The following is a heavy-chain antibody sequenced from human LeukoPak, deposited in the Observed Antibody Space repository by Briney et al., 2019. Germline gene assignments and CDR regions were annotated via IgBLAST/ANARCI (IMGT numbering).Heavy chain of an antibody. Sequence: PSETLSLTCTVSGGSISSYYWSWVRQPPGKGLEWIGDIYYSGSSNYNPSLTSRVTISVDTSKNQFSLKLSSVTAADTAVYYCARDQIVVVPAASYYYYGMDVWGQGTTVTVSS. CDR3: ARDQIVVVPAASYYYYGMDV. CDR2: IYYSGSS. D-gene: IGHD2-2*01. V-gene: IGHV4-59*01. J-gene: IGHJ6*02. CDR1: GGSISSYY.